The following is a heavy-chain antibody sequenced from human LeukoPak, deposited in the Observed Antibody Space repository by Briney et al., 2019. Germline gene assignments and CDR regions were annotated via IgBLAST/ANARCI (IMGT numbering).Heavy chain of an antibody. CDR3: AKDSMVRGVIGY. CDR1: GFTFSSYG. J-gene: IGHJ4*02. CDR2: INSDGRST. V-gene: IGHV3-74*01. D-gene: IGHD3-10*01. Sequence: PGGSLRLSCAASGFTFSSYGMHWVRQAPGKGLVWVSRINSDGRSTSYPDSVKGRFTISRDNSKNTLYLQMNSLRAEDTAVYYCAKDSMVRGVIGYWGQGTLVTVSS.